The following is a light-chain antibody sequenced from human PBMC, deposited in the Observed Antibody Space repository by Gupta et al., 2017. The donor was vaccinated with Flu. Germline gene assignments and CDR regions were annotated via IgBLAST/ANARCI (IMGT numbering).Light chain of an antibody. J-gene: IGLJ3*02. V-gene: IGLV6-57*03. CDR3: QSYDSSNHWV. CDR1: RSSIASNY. CDR2: EDN. Sequence: FMLTQPHSVSESPGKPVTISCHRSRSSIASNYVQWYQQRPGSAPTTVIYEDNQRPSGVPDRFSGSIDSSSNSASLTISGLKTEDEADYYCQSYDSSNHWVFGGGTKLTVL.